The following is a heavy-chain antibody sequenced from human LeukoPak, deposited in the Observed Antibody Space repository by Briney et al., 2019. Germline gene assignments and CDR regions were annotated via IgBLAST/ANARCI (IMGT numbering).Heavy chain of an antibody. Sequence: PGGSLRLSCAASGFTFNTYAIYWVRQAPGKGLEWVSGICGSGGCTYYADSVKGRFTISRDNSKNTVYLQMNSLTADDTAIYSSGRYPGWPADCWGRGTLVTVSS. D-gene: IGHD1-26*01. CDR2: ICGSGGCT. V-gene: IGHV3-23*01. CDR1: GFTFNTYA. CDR3: GRYPGWPADC. J-gene: IGHJ4*02.